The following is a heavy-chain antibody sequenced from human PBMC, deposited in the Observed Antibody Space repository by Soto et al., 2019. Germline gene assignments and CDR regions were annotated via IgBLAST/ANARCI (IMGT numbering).Heavy chain of an antibody. Sequence: SVKVSCKASGGTFSSYAISWVLQAPGQGLEWMGGIIPIFGTANYAQKFQGRVTITADESTSTAYMELSSLRSEDTAVYYCARMDPDAYSSSYYFDYWGQGTLVTVSS. D-gene: IGHD6-6*01. CDR3: ARMDPDAYSSSYYFDY. J-gene: IGHJ4*02. CDR1: GGTFSSYA. CDR2: IIPIFGTA. V-gene: IGHV1-69*13.